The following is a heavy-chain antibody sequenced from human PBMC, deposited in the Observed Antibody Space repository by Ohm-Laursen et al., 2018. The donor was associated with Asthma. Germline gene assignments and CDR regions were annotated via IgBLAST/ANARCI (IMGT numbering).Heavy chain of an antibody. D-gene: IGHD7-27*01. CDR1: GYTFSRYS. CDR3: VREDNWGLDL. J-gene: IGHJ3*01. Sequence: SLRLSCSASGYTFSRYSIHWVRQAPGKGLEWVAVIWYDGSNKYYADSVKGRFTISRDNSKNTLYLQMNSLRAEDMALYYCVREDNWGLDLWGQGTMVTVSS. CDR2: IWYDGSNK. V-gene: IGHV3-33*08.